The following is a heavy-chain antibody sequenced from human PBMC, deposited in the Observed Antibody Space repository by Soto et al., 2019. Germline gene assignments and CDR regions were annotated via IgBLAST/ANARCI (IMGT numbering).Heavy chain of an antibody. CDR3: AMGGAMGATTNWFDP. D-gene: IGHD1-26*01. J-gene: IGHJ5*02. CDR2: INHSGST. CDR1: GGSFSGYY. V-gene: IGHV4-34*09. Sequence: SETLSLTCAVSGGSFSGYYWSWIRQPPGKGLEWIGEINHSGSTNYNPSLKSRVTISVDTSKNQFSLKLSSVTAADTAVYYCAMGGAMGATTNWFDPWGQGTLVTVSS.